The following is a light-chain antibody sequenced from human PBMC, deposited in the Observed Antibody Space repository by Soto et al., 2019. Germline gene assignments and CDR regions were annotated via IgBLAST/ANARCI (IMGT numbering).Light chain of an antibody. CDR3: QQRQYWPPIT. CDR2: GAP. Sequence: EIVMSQAPATLTVFPGERGTLSCRARQDVSSNLAWYQKKPGPAPRPLIHGAPTRATGIPARFSGNGSGTEFTLTISSLEPEDFAVYYCQQRQYWPPITGGQGTRLEIK. CDR1: QDVSSN. J-gene: IGKJ5*01. V-gene: IGKV3-15*01.